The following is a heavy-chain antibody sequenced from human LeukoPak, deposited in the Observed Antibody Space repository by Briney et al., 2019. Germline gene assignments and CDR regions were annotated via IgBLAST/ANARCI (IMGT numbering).Heavy chain of an antibody. CDR3: ASSHDYGDYVWDY. CDR2: IYYSGST. D-gene: IGHD4-17*01. CDR1: GDSISSGDYY. Sequence: PSETLSLTCTVSGDSISSGDYYWSWIRQPPGKGLEWIGYIYYSGSTYYNPSLKSRVTISVDTSKNQFSLKLSSVTAADTAVYYCASSHDYGDYVWDYWGQGTLVTVSS. V-gene: IGHV4-30-4*01. J-gene: IGHJ4*02.